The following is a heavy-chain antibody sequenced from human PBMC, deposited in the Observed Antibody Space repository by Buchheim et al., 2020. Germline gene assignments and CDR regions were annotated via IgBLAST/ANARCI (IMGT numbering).Heavy chain of an antibody. CDR3: ARGDTMVRGVIQRKNWFDP. CDR1: GYTFTSYY. CDR2: INPSGGST. Sequence: QVQLVQSGAEVKKPGASVKVSCKASGYTFTSYYMHWVRQAPGQGLEWMGIINPSGGSTSYAQKFQGRVTMTRDTSTSTVYMELSSLRSEDTAVYYWARGDTMVRGVIQRKNWFDPWGQGTL. V-gene: IGHV1-46*01. D-gene: IGHD3-10*01. J-gene: IGHJ5*02.